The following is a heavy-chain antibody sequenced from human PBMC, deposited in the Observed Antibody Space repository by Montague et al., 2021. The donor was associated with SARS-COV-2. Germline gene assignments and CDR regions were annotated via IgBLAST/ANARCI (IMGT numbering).Heavy chain of an antibody. CDR1: GGSITRNYY. J-gene: IGHJ3*02. V-gene: IGHV4-39*01. CDR2: IYYSGTT. Sequence: SETLSLTCTVSGGSITRNYYWGWIRQPPGKGLEWVGDIYYSGTTFINPSLESRVTISVDASKNQFSLNLTSVTAADTAVYYCARPLVRGVPKAFDIWSQGAWVIVAS. CDR3: ARPLVRGVPKAFDI. D-gene: IGHD3-10*01.